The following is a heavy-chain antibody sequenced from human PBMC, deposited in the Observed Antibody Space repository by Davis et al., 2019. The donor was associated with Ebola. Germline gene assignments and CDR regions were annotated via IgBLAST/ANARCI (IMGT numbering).Heavy chain of an antibody. CDR3: AKVHFSGYNRGYFDY. CDR2: VNRDGSDT. V-gene: IGHV3-74*01. CDR1: GFTFSTYW. J-gene: IGHJ4*02. Sequence: GESLKISCAASGFTFSTYWMHWVRQAPGKGLVWVSRVNRDGSDTNYADSVKGRFTISRDNAKNTLYLQMNSLRTEDTALYYCAKVHFSGYNRGYFDYWGQGTLVTVSS. D-gene: IGHD3-22*01.